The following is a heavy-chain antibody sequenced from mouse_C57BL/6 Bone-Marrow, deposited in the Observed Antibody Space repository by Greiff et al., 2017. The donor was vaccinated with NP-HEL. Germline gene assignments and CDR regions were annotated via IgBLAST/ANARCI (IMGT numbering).Heavy chain of an antibody. CDR1: GFTFSNYW. V-gene: IGHV6-3*01. J-gene: IGHJ4*01. CDR2: LRLKSDDYAT. D-gene: IGHD2-12*01. Sequence: EVKVEESGGGLVQPGGSMKLSCVASGFTFSNYWMNWVRQSPEKGLEWVAQLRLKSDDYATHYAVSVTGRLTISRYDSNRSVYLQMNNLTAEDTGIYYGAKGSYDEGYAMDYWGQATTVTVSS. CDR3: AKGSYDEGYAMDY.